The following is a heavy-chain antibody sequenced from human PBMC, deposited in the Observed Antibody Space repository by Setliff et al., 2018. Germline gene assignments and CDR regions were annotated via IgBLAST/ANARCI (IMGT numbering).Heavy chain of an antibody. V-gene: IGHV4-38-2*01. D-gene: IGHD2-15*01. CDR2: IFHDGKT. CDR3: ARQEVVAAGADVFDI. Sequence: SETLSLTCAVSGFSVNSDYFWGWIRQTPGKGLEWIGNIFHDGKTYYNPSLKSRVTISVDTSKNHFSLRLRSVTAADTAVYYCARQEVVAAGADVFDIWGQGTVVTVSS. J-gene: IGHJ3*02. CDR1: GFSVNSDYF.